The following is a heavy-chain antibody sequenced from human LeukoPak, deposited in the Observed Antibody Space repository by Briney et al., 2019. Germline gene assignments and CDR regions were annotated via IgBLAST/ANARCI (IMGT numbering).Heavy chain of an antibody. V-gene: IGHV4-59*01. CDR2: IYYSGST. Sequence: SETLSLTCTVSGGSISSYYWSWIRQPPGKGLEGIGYIYYSGSTNYNPPLKSRVTISVDTSKNQFSLKLSSVTAADTAVYYCARVYCSSTSCYNDCYYYMDVWGKGTTVTVSS. CDR3: ARVYCSSTSCYNDCYYYMDV. CDR1: GGSISSYY. D-gene: IGHD2-2*02. J-gene: IGHJ6*03.